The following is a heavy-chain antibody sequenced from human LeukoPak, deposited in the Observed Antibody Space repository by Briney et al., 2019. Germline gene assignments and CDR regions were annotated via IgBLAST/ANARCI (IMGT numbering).Heavy chain of an antibody. Sequence: GGSLRLSCAASGFTFSSYYMHWVRQAPGKCLEWAAVVHNDGNTKYFGDSVKGRFTISRDNSKNTLYLQMSSLTAEDTAVYYCATGSGHYYDRWGQGTLVTVSS. V-gene: IGHV3-30*02. CDR3: ATGSGHYYDR. D-gene: IGHD3-22*01. CDR2: VHNDGNTK. CDR1: GFTFSSYY. J-gene: IGHJ4*02.